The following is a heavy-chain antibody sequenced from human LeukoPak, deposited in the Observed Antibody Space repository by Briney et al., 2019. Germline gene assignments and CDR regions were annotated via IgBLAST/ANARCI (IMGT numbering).Heavy chain of an antibody. Sequence: SETLSLTCTVSNGSISIYYWSWVRQPAGKGLEWIGRISASGSTNYNPSLKSRVTMSVDTSKNQFSLKLSSVTAADTAVYYCAREITVTRPFDYWGQGTMVTVSS. V-gene: IGHV4-4*07. J-gene: IGHJ4*02. CDR2: ISASGST. D-gene: IGHD4-17*01. CDR1: NGSISIYY. CDR3: AREITVTRPFDY.